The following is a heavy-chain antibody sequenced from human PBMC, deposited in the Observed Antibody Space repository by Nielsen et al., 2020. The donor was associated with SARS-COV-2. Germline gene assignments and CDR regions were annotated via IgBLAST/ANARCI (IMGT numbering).Heavy chain of an antibody. CDR1: GCSISSSSYY. J-gene: IGHJ6*02. Sequence: GSLRLSCTVSGCSISSSSYYWGWIRQPPGKGLEWIGSIYYSGSTYYNPSLKSRVTISVDTSKNQFSLKLSSVTAADTAVYYCARRRSMDVWGQGTTVTVSS. CDR2: IYYSGST. CDR3: ARRRSMDV. V-gene: IGHV4-39*07.